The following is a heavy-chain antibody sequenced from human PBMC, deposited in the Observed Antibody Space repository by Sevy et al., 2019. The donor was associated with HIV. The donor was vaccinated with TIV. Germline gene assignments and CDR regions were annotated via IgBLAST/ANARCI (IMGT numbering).Heavy chain of an antibody. D-gene: IGHD3-3*02. CDR3: AKEGKNIRSWFDP. J-gene: IGHJ5*02. CDR1: GYSFTNYG. V-gene: IGHV1-18*01. Sequence: ASVKVSCKASGYSFTNYGTGWVRQAPGQGLEWMGWISGYNGYTNYAQNLQGRVTMTTDTSTSTAYMELRSLRSDDTAIYYCAKEGKNIRSWFDPWGQRTLVTVSS. CDR2: ISGYNGYT.